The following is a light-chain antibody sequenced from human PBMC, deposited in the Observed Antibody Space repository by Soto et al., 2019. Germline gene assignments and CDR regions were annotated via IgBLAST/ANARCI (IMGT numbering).Light chain of an antibody. V-gene: IGKV3-20*01. Sequence: VLTQSPGTLSLSPGERATLSCRASQTLSSRHLAWYQQKPGQAPRLLIYGSSSRATDIPDRFRGSGSGTDFTLTISTLEPEDFAIYYCQQYGYSRKFGQGTRWIS. CDR2: GSS. J-gene: IGKJ1*01. CDR1: QTLSSRH. CDR3: QQYGYSRK.